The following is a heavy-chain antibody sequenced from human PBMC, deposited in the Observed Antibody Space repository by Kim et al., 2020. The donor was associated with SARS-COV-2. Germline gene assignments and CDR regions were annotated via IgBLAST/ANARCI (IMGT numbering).Heavy chain of an antibody. D-gene: IGHD2-2*01. Sequence: GGSLRLSCAASGFTFSSYSMNWVRQAPGKGLEWVSSISSSSSYIYYADSVKGRFTISRDNAKNSLYLQMNSLRAEDTAVYYCASDFCSCTSCYGEGTPVEYWGQGALVALPS. CDR1: GFTFSSYS. J-gene: IGHJ4*02. CDR2: ISSSSSYI. CDR3: ASDFCSCTSCYGEGTPVEY. V-gene: IGHV3-21*01.